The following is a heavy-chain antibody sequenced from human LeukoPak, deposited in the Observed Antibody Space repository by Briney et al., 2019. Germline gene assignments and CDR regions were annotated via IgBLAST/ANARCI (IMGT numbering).Heavy chain of an antibody. V-gene: IGHV3-23*01. CDR2: ISGSGGST. D-gene: IGHD3-22*01. Sequence: GGSLRLSCAASGFTFSSYAMSWVRQAPGKGLEWVSAISGSGGSTYYADSVKGRFTISRDNSKSTLYLQMNSLRAEDTAVYYCAKDPLHSSGYYYSIFDYWGQGTLVTVSS. CDR3: AKDPLHSSGYYYSIFDY. CDR1: GFTFSSYA. J-gene: IGHJ4*02.